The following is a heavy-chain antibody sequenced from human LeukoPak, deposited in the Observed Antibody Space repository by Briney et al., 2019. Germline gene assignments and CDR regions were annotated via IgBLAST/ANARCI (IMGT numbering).Heavy chain of an antibody. J-gene: IGHJ4*02. V-gene: IGHV3-33*03. Sequence: GGSLRLSCAASGFTFSNYGMHWVRQAPGKGLEWVAVIWNDGSKMFFSDSVQGRFTVSRDNSKNILHLQLNSLRAEDTAVYYCASVDYYGSGNYYNDVDYWGQGTLVTVSS. CDR3: ASVDYYGSGNYYNDVDY. D-gene: IGHD3-10*01. CDR2: IWNDGSKM. CDR1: GFTFSNYG.